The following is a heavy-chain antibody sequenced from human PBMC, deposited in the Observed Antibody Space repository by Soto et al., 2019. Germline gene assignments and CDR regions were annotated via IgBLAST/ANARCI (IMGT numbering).Heavy chain of an antibody. V-gene: IGHV3-30-3*01. CDR1: GFTFSSYA. Sequence: SLRLSCAASGFTFSSYAMHWVRQAPGKGLEWVAVISYDGSNKYYADSVKGRFTISRDNSKNTLYLQMNSLRAEDTAVYYCARGRMINPFKGAFDIWGQGTMVTVSS. D-gene: IGHD3-22*01. CDR2: ISYDGSNK. J-gene: IGHJ3*02. CDR3: ARGRMINPFKGAFDI.